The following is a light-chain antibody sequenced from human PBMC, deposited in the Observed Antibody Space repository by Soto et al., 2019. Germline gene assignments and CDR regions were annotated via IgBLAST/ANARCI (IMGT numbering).Light chain of an antibody. V-gene: IGKV2-30*01. CDR3: MQATHWPLT. J-gene: IGKJ4*01. CDR1: QSLLYSDGNTY. Sequence: DVVLTQSPLSLPVTLGQPASISCRSSQSLLYSDGNTYLSWFQQRPGQSPRRLIYQVSNRDSGVPDRFSGSGSGTDFTLTISRVEAEDFGVYCCMQATHWPLTFGGGTKVETK. CDR2: QVS.